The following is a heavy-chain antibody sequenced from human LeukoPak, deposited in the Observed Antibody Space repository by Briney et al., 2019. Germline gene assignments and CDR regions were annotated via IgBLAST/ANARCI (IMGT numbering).Heavy chain of an antibody. J-gene: IGHJ4*02. D-gene: IGHD3-10*01. Sequence: PSETLSLTCTVSGGSISNSAYYWGWIRQPPGKGLEWIASVYYSGSTYYNPSLKSRVTISVDTSKNQFSLKLSSVTAADTAVYYCARDPVWFGELLPLWGQGTLVTVSS. CDR1: GGSISNSAYY. CDR2: VYYSGST. CDR3: ARDPVWFGELLPL. V-gene: IGHV4-39*07.